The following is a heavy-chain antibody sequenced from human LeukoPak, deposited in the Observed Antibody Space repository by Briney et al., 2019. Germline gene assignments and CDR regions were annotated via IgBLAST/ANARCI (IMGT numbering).Heavy chain of an antibody. CDR1: GFTFSNYA. CDR3: AKARAALFDP. CDR2: ISYDGSNK. Sequence: SGGSLRLSCAASGFTFSNYAMHWVRQAPGKGLEWVAVISYDGSNKYYTDSVKGRFTISGDSSKNTLYLQMNSLRAEDTAVYYCAKARAALFDPWGQGTLVTVSS. D-gene: IGHD3-10*01. J-gene: IGHJ5*02. V-gene: IGHV3-30*04.